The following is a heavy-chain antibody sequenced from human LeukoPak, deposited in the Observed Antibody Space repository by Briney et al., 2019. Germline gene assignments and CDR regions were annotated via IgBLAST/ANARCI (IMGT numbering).Heavy chain of an antibody. CDR3: AKRASGSGTSLYYFNY. J-gene: IGHJ4*02. CDR2: ISNSAGST. V-gene: IGHV3-23*01. Sequence: GGSLRLSCAASGFTFSSYAMSWVRQAPGRGLEWVSDISNSAGSTFYADSAKGRFTISRDNSKNTLYLQMNSLRAEDTAVYYWAKRASGSGTSLYYFNYWGQGTLVTVSS. CDR1: GFTFSSYA. D-gene: IGHD3-10*01.